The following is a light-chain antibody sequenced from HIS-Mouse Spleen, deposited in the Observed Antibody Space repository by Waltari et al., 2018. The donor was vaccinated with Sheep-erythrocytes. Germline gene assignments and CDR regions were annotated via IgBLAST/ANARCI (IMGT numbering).Light chain of an antibody. CDR1: SGVSSAD. J-gene: IGKJ4*01. CDR2: GAS. Sequence: SNRATSGVSSADDAWYEHEPGPATRLRIYGASSRATGIPDRFSGSGSGTDFTVTISRLEPEDFAVYDCQQYGSSPLTFGGGTKVEIK. CDR3: QQYGSSPLT. V-gene: IGKV3-20*01.